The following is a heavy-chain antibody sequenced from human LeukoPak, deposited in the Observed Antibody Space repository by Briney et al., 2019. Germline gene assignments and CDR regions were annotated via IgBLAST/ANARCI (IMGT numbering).Heavy chain of an antibody. Sequence: SETLSLTCTVSGGSISSSSYYWGWIRQPPGKGLEWIGEINHSGSTNYNPSLKSRVTISVDTSKNQFSLKLSSVTAADTAVYYCARIRSGSYFFDYRGQGTLVTVSS. D-gene: IGHD1-26*01. CDR1: GGSISSSSYY. CDR3: ARIRSGSYFFDY. CDR2: INHSGST. V-gene: IGHV4-39*07. J-gene: IGHJ4*02.